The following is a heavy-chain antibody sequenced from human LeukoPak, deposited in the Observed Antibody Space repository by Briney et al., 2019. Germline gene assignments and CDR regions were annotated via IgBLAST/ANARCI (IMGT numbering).Heavy chain of an antibody. CDR2: ISSSSSYI. D-gene: IGHD1-26*01. J-gene: IGHJ2*01. V-gene: IGHV3-21*01. CDR1: GFTFSSYS. Sequence: GGSLRLSCAASGFTFSSYSMNWVRQAPGKGLEWVSSISSSSSYIYYAGSVKGRFTISRDNAKNSLYLQMNSLRAEDTAVYYCARDLKWELWDGYFDLWGRGTLVTVSS. CDR3: ARDLKWELWDGYFDL.